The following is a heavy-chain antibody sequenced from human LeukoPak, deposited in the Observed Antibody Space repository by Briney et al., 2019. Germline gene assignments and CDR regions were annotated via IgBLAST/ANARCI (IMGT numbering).Heavy chain of an antibody. D-gene: IGHD4-17*01. CDR3: ARDGDYGDYGYY. V-gene: IGHV3-64*01. CDR2: ISSNGSST. J-gene: IGHJ4*02. CDR1: GFTFSSYA. Sequence: GGSLRLSCAASGFTFSSYAMHWVRQAPGKGLEYVSAISSNGSSTYYANSVKGRFTISRDNSKNTLYLQMGSLRAEDMAVYYCARDGDYGDYGYYWGQGTLVTVSS.